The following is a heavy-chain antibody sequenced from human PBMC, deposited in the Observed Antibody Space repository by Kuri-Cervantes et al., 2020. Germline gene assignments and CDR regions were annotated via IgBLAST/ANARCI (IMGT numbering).Heavy chain of an antibody. Sequence: GGSLRLSCAASGFTFSSYAMHWVRQAPGKGLEWVAVISYDGSNKYYADPVKGRFTISRDNSKNTLYLQMNSLRAEDTAVYYCARDRPRRITIFGVVSPLGYYYGMDVWGQGTTVTVSS. CDR2: ISYDGSNK. D-gene: IGHD3-3*01. J-gene: IGHJ6*02. CDR1: GFTFSSYA. V-gene: IGHV3-30-3*01. CDR3: ARDRPRRITIFGVVSPLGYYYGMDV.